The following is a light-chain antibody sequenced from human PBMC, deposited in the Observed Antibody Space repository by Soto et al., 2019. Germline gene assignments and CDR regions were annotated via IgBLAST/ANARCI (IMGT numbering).Light chain of an antibody. CDR2: GAS. CDR1: HSLTNRF. J-gene: IGKJ1*01. CDR3: QHRSNWPPA. V-gene: IGKV3D-20*02. Sequence: IVLTHSPATLSLSPGIRATLSCRASHSLTNRFLAWYQQKPGQAPRLLIYGASSRATGIPDRFSGGGSGTDFTLTICSLEPEILAGYTVQHRSNWPPAFGQGTRWIS.